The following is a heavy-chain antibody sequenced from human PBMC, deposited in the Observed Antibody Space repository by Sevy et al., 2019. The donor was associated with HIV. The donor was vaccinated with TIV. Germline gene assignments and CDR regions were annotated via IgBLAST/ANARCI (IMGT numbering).Heavy chain of an antibody. V-gene: IGHV3-11*01. CDR1: PFTFSDYN. Sequence: GGSRRLSFAPSPFTFSDYNITWFAQPPGKGLEPVSYISFGGSHIYYADSVKGRFTISRDNAKNSLYLQMNSLRAEDTAVYYCARVRYNYGSYYFDYWGQGTLVTVSS. CDR3: ARVRYNYGSYYFDY. J-gene: IGHJ4*02. CDR2: ISFGGSHI. D-gene: IGHD5-18*01.